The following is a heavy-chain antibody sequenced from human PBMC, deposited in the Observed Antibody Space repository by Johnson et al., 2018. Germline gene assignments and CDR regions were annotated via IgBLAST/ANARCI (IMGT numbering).Heavy chain of an antibody. CDR2: ISSSSSNI. CDR3: ARSTMVVVGRVEYFHP. V-gene: IGHV3-48*01. D-gene: IGHD3-22*01. J-gene: IGHJ1*01. Sequence: EVQLVESGGGLVQPGGSLRLSCAVSGFTFSSYSMNWVRQAPGKGLEWVSYISSSSSNIYYADSVKGRFTISRDNAKNSLYLQMNSLRAEDTAVYYCARSTMVVVGRVEYFHPWGQGTLVTVSS. CDR1: GFTFSSYS.